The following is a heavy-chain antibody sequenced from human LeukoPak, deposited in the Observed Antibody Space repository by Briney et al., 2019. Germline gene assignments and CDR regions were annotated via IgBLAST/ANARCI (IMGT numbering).Heavy chain of an antibody. V-gene: IGHV3-11*01. Sequence: PGGSLRLSCAASGFTFSDYYMTWIRQAPGKGLEWVSYISSNGNTIYYADSVKGRFTISRDNAKNSLSLQMNSLRAEDTAVCYCANYQGRITIFGVVIQGGLMDVWGKGTTVTVSS. D-gene: IGHD3-3*01. CDR2: ISSNGNTI. CDR1: GFTFSDYY. J-gene: IGHJ6*04. CDR3: ANYQGRITIFGVVIQGGLMDV.